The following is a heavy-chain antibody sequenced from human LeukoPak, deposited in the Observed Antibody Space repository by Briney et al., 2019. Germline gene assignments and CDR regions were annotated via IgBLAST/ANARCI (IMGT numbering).Heavy chain of an antibody. CDR1: GYTFTDYY. CDR3: ARDRITYYYYYGMDV. CDR2: INPNSGGT. J-gene: IGHJ6*02. Sequence: EASVKVSFKASGYTFTDYYMHWVRQAPGQGLEWMGWINPNSGGTNYAQKFQGRVTMTRDTSISTAYMDLSRLRSDDTAVYYCARDRITYYYYYGMDVWGQGTTVTVSS. V-gene: IGHV1-2*02.